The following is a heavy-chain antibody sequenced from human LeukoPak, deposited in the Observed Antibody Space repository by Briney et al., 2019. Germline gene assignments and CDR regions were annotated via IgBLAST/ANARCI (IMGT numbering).Heavy chain of an antibody. CDR3: AKDISSGYYDILTGYFGAFDI. CDR2: ISWNSGSI. D-gene: IGHD3-9*01. Sequence: GGSLRLSCAASGFTFDDYAMHWVRQAPGKGLEWVSGISWNSGSIGYADSVKGRFTISRDNAKNSLYLQMNSRRAEDMSLYYCAKDISSGYYDILTGYFGAFDIWGQGTMVTVSS. J-gene: IGHJ3*02. V-gene: IGHV3-9*03. CDR1: GFTFDDYA.